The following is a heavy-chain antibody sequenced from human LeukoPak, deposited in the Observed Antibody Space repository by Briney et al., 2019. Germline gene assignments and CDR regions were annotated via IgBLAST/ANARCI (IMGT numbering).Heavy chain of an antibody. V-gene: IGHV4-59*01. CDR1: GDSMTNYY. D-gene: IGHD3-22*01. Sequence: PSETLSLTCTVSGDSMTNYYWNWIRQTPGKGLEWIGYIHHSGTTNYNPSLKSRLTMSVDTSKNQFSLKLSSVPAADTAVYYCASSPRKPYQGYDSSGLPLTSWGQGTLVTVSS. CDR3: ASSPRKPYQGYDSSGLPLTS. CDR2: IHHSGTT. J-gene: IGHJ4*02.